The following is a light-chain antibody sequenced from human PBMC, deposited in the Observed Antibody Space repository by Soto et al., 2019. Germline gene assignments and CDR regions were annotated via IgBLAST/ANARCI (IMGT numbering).Light chain of an antibody. Sequence: EIVLTQSPATLSLSPGERATLSCRASQSVSSYLAWYQQKPGQAPRLLIYDASNRATGIPARFSGSGSGTDSTLTNRSLEPEDFAVYYCQQRNNCHPVYSFGQGTKLETK. CDR3: QQRNNCHPVYS. CDR2: DAS. CDR1: QSVSSY. V-gene: IGKV3-11*01. J-gene: IGKJ2*01.